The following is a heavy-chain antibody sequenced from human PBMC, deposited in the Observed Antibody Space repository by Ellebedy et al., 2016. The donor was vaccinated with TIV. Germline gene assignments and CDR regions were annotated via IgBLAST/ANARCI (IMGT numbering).Heavy chain of an antibody. D-gene: IGHD1-26*01. V-gene: IGHV4-39*01. Sequence: MPSETLSLTCTVSGGSISSSSYYWGWIRQPPGKGLEWIGSIYYSGSTYYNPSLKSRVTISVDTSKTQFSLKLSSVTAADTAVYYCARVGADAFDIWGQGTMVTVSS. CDR3: ARVGADAFDI. CDR1: GGSISSSSYY. J-gene: IGHJ3*02. CDR2: IYYSGST.